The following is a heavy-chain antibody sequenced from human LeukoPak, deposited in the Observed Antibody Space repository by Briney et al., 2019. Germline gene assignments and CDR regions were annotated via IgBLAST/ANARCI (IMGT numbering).Heavy chain of an antibody. V-gene: IGHV1-69*04. CDR1: GGTFSSYA. Sequence: SVKVSCTASGGTFSSYAISWVRQAPGQGLEWMGRIIPIFGIANYAQKFQGRVTITADKSTSTAYMELSSLRSEDTAVYYCARGAGDCSSTSCYKGYYYYGMDVWGQGTTVTVSS. CDR2: IIPIFGIA. J-gene: IGHJ6*02. CDR3: ARGAGDCSSTSCYKGYYYYGMDV. D-gene: IGHD2-2*02.